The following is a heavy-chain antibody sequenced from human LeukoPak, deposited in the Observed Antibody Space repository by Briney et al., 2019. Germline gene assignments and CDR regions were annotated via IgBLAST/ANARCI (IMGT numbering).Heavy chain of an antibody. CDR3: ARGGSSSSYSHYDY. D-gene: IGHD3-16*01. CDR1: GYTFTGYY. CDR2: INPNSCDT. Sequence: ASVKVSCKTSGYTFTGYYMHWVRQAPGQGLEWMGGINPNSCDTNYALKFQGRVTVTRDTSMSTATMELSRLRSDDTALFCCARGGSSSSYSHYDYWGQGTLVTVSS. V-gene: IGHV1-2*02. J-gene: IGHJ4*02.